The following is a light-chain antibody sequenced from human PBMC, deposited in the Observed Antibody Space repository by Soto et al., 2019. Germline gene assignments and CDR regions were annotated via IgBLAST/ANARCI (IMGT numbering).Light chain of an antibody. Sequence: QSVLTQPASVSGSPGQSITISCTGTSSDVGSHNLVSWYQQYPGKAPKLIIFEASKRPSGVSNRFSGSKSGNTASLTISGLQDEEEADSYCCSNDAGSTYVFGTGTKVTVL. J-gene: IGLJ1*01. CDR2: EAS. CDR3: CSNDAGSTYV. V-gene: IGLV2-23*01. CDR1: SSDVGSHNL.